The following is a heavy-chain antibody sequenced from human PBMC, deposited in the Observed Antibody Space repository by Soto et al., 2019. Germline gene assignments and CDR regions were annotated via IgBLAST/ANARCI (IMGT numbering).Heavy chain of an antibody. D-gene: IGHD3-22*01. CDR3: ARDLSYYDSRGPYNGMDV. Sequence: QVQLVQSGAEVKKPGASVKVSCKASGYTFTSYGISWVRQAPGQGLEWMGWSSAYNGNTIYAQTLQGRVTMTTDTSTSKAYMELRSLRSDDTAVYYCARDLSYYDSRGPYNGMDVWGQGTTVTVSS. CDR2: SSAYNGNT. J-gene: IGHJ6*02. CDR1: GYTFTSYG. V-gene: IGHV1-18*01.